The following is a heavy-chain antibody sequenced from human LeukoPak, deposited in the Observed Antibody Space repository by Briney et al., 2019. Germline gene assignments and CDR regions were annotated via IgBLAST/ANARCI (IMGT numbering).Heavy chain of an antibody. CDR1: GGSTSSGSYY. V-gene: IGHV4-61*02. CDR2: IYISGNT. Sequence: SETLSLTCTVSGGSTSSGSYYWSWIRQPAGKGLEWIGRIYISGNTNYNPSLKSRVTILLDMSNNQFSLKLSSVTAADTAVYYCARAVDGSSGTFDIWGQGTMVTVSS. D-gene: IGHD1-26*01. J-gene: IGHJ3*02. CDR3: ARAVDGSSGTFDI.